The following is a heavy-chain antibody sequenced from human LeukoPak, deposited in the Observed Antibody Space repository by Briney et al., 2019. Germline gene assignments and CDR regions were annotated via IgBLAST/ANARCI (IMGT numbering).Heavy chain of an antibody. CDR1: GGSISSSSYY. J-gene: IGHJ6*03. CDR3: ARQNLGYCSSTSCPSYYYYMDV. Sequence: SETLSLTCTVSGGSISSSSYYWGWIRQPPGKGLEWIGSIYYSGSTYYNPSLKSRVTISVDTSKNQFSLKLSSVTAADTAVYYCARQNLGYCSSTSCPSYYYYMDVWGKGTTVTISS. V-gene: IGHV4-39*01. CDR2: IYYSGST. D-gene: IGHD2-2*01.